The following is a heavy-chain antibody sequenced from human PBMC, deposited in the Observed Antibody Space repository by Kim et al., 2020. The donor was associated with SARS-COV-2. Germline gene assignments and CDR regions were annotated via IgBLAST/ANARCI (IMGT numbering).Heavy chain of an antibody. CDR3: AREGIGVVRGSGWFDP. D-gene: IGHD3-10*01. CDR2: IYYSGST. V-gene: IGHV4-39*07. J-gene: IGHJ5*02. CDR1: GGSISSSSYY. Sequence: SETLSLTCTVSGGSISSSSYYWGWIRQPPGKGLEWIGSIYYSGSTYYNPSLKSRVTISVDTSKNQFSLKLSSVTAADTAVYYCAREGIGVVRGSGWFDPWGQGTLVTVSS.